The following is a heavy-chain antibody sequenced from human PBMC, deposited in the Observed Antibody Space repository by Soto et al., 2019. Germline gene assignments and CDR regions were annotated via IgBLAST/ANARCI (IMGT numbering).Heavy chain of an antibody. J-gene: IGHJ4*02. CDR1: GFTFSSYA. V-gene: IGHV3-23*01. CDR2: MSGSGGSP. Sequence: EVQLLESGGGLGQPGGSLRLSCAASGFTFSSYAMSWVRQAPGKGLEWVSTMSGSGGSPYYADSVKGRFTISRDNSKNTLSLQMNSLRVEDTAVYYCAKGPGGFDRNYWGQGTLVTVSS. D-gene: IGHD5-12*01. CDR3: AKGPGGFDRNY.